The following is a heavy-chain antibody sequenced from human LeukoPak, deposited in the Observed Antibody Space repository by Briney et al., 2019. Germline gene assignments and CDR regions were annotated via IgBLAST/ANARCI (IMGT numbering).Heavy chain of an antibody. CDR2: ISSSSSYI. D-gene: IGHD2-21*02. CDR1: GFTFSIYN. V-gene: IGHV3-21*01. CDR3: ARVYCGGGCYSGYYGMVV. Sequence: GGSLRLSCAPSGFTFSIYNMNWVRQAPGKGLEWVSSISSSSSYIYYADSLKGRFTISRDNAKNSLYLQMNSLRAEDTAVYYCARVYCGGGCYSGYYGMVVWGQGTTVTVSS. J-gene: IGHJ6*02.